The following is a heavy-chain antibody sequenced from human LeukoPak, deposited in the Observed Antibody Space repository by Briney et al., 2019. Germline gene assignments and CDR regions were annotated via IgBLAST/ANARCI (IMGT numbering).Heavy chain of an antibody. CDR2: ISSSSSYI. Sequence: GGSLRLSCTVSGFTVSSNSMSWVRQAPGKGLEWVSSISSSSSYIYYADSVKGRFTISRDNAKNSLYLQMNSLRAEDTAVYYCASLAHYYDSSGYPFYDYWGQGTLVTVSS. CDR1: GFTVSSNS. D-gene: IGHD3-22*01. V-gene: IGHV3-21*01. J-gene: IGHJ4*02. CDR3: ASLAHYYDSSGYPFYDY.